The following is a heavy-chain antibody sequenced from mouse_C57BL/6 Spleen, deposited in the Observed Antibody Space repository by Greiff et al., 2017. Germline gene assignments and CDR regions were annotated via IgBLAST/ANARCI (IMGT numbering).Heavy chain of an antibody. CDR3: ARKGYGSSFYAMDY. J-gene: IGHJ4*01. V-gene: IGHV1-69*01. CDR1: GYTFTSYW. Sequence: QVQLQQPGAELVMPGASVKLSCKASGYTFTSYWMHWVKQRPGQGLEWIGEIDPSDSYTNYNQKFKGKSTLTVDKSSSTAYMQLSRLTSEDSAVYYCARKGYGSSFYAMDYWGQGTSVTVSS. CDR2: IDPSDSYT. D-gene: IGHD1-1*01.